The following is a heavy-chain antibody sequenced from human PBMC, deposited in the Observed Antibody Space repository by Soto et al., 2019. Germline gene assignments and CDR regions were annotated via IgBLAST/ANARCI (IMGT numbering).Heavy chain of an antibody. CDR1: GYTFTSYY. J-gene: IGHJ4*02. CDR2: INPSGGST. D-gene: IGHD2-2*01. CDR3: ASGEYQLLLFDY. Sequence: ASVKVSCKASGYTFTSYYMYWVRQAPGQGLEWMGIINPSGGSTSYAQKFQGRVTMTRDTSTSTVYMELSSLRSEDTAVYYCASGEYQLLLFDYWGQGTLVTVSS. V-gene: IGHV1-46*03.